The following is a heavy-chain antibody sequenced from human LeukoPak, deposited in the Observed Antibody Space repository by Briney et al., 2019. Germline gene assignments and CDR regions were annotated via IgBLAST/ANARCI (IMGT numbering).Heavy chain of an antibody. CDR3: ASVGATTPHYYYYYYMDV. V-gene: IGHV1-2*02. CDR2: INPNSGGT. CDR1: GYTFTGYY. J-gene: IGHJ6*03. Sequence: ASVKVSCKASGYTFTGYYMHWVRQAPGQGLEWMGWINPNSGGTNCAQKFQGRVTMTRDTSISTAYMELSRLRSDDTAVYYCASVGATTPHYYYYYYMDVWGKGTTVTVSS. D-gene: IGHD1-26*01.